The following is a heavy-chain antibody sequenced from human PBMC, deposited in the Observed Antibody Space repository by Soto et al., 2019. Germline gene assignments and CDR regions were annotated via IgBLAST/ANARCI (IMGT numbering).Heavy chain of an antibody. V-gene: IGHV1-3*01. Sequence: ASVKVSCKASGYTFTSYAMHWVRQAPGQRLEWMGWINAGNGNTKYSQKFQGRVTITRDTSASTAYMELSSLRSEDTAVYYCARDWYSAGSFDYWGQGTLVTVSS. J-gene: IGHJ4*02. CDR1: GYTFTSYA. CDR2: INAGNGNT. D-gene: IGHD6-13*01. CDR3: ARDWYSAGSFDY.